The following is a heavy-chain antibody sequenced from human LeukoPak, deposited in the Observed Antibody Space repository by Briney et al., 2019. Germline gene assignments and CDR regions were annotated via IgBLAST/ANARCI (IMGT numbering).Heavy chain of an antibody. CDR1: GYSFTSYG. J-gene: IGHJ4*02. D-gene: IGHD3-3*01. Sequence: ASVKVSCKASGYSFTSYGISWVRQAPGQGLEWMGWISAYNGNTNYAQKLQGRVTMTTDTSTSTAYMELRSLRSDDTAVYYCAREGRFLEWLNYYFDYWGQGTLVTVSS. CDR2: ISAYNGNT. CDR3: AREGRFLEWLNYYFDY. V-gene: IGHV1-18*01.